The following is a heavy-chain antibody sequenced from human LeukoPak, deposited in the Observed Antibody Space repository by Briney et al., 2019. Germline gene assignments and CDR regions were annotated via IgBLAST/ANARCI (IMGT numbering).Heavy chain of an antibody. J-gene: IGHJ4*02. Sequence: SETLSLTCAVYGGAFSGYYWSWIRQPPGQGLEWIGEINHGGSTNYNPSLKSRVTISVDTSKNQFSLKLSSVTAADTAVYYCASLYYYDSRGFDYWGQGTLVTVSS. D-gene: IGHD3-22*01. CDR3: ASLYYYDSRGFDY. V-gene: IGHV4-34*01. CDR1: GGAFSGYY. CDR2: INHGGST.